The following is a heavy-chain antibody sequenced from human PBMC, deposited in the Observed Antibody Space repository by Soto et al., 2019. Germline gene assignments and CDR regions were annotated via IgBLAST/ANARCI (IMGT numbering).Heavy chain of an antibody. V-gene: IGHV3-11*01. Sequence: PGGSLRLSCAASGFTFSDYYLSWIRQAPGKGLEWLSYISKSGNVVDNADSVKGRFTISRDNAKTSLYLQMNSLRAEDAAVYYCAAGSGTYNNQGFDSWGQGTLVTVSS. CDR1: GFTFSDYY. CDR3: AAGSGTYNNQGFDS. D-gene: IGHD3-10*01. J-gene: IGHJ4*02. CDR2: ISKSGNVV.